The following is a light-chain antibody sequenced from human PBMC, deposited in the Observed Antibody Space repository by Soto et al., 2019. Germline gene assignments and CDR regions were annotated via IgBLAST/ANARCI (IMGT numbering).Light chain of an antibody. Sequence: LLSHSQRSLWLSPGERASISLGVSQSVSSSYLAWYQQKPGQAPRLLIYGASSRATGIPDRFSGSGSGTDFTLTISRLEPEDFAVYYCQQYGSSPRTFGQGTKVDIK. V-gene: IGKV3-20*01. CDR1: QSVSSSY. CDR3: QQYGSSPRT. J-gene: IGKJ1*01. CDR2: GAS.